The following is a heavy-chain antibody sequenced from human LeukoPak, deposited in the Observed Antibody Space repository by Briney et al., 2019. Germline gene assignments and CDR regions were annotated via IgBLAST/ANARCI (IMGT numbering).Heavy chain of an antibody. V-gene: IGHV4-34*01. D-gene: IGHD2-15*01. J-gene: IGHJ6*04. CDR3: ARYCSGGSCYSGCGMDV. CDR2: INHSGST. Sequence: SETLSLTCAVYGGSFSGYYWSWIRQPPGKGLEWIGEINHSGSTNYNPSLKSRVTISVDTSKNQFSLKLSSVTAADTAVYYCARYCSGGSCYSGCGMDVWGKGTTVTVSS. CDR1: GGSFSGYY.